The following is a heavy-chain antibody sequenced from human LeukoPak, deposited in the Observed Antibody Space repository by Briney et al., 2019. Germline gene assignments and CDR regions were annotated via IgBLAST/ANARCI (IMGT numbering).Heavy chain of an antibody. D-gene: IGHD7-27*01. V-gene: IGHV4-59*08. J-gene: IGHJ4*02. Sequence: PSETLSLTCTVSGGSISHYYWTWIRQPTGKGLEWIGYINYSGSTNYNPSLKSRVTISIDTSENQLSLRLSSVTAADTAVYYCARRGNWGFFDYWGQGTLVTVSS. CDR2: INYSGST. CDR1: GGSISHYY. CDR3: ARRGNWGFFDY.